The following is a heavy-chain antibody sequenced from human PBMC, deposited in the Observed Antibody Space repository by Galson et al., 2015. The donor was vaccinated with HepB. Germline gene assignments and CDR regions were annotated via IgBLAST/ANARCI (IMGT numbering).Heavy chain of an antibody. Sequence: SVKVSCKASGYTFTIYYMHWVRQAPGQGLEWMGIINPSGGNTSYAQKFQGRVTMTRDTSTNTVYMELSSLRSEDTAVYYCARWGIAVAGDVWGQGTTVTVSS. CDR1: GYTFTIYY. V-gene: IGHV1-46*01. CDR3: ARWGIAVAGDV. J-gene: IGHJ6*02. D-gene: IGHD6-19*01. CDR2: INPSGGNT.